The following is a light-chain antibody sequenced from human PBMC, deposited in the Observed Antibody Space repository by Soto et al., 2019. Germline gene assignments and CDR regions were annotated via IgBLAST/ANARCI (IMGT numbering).Light chain of an antibody. J-gene: IGLJ3*02. V-gene: IGLV1-40*01. CDR3: AAWDDSLNSPVRV. Sequence: QLVLTQPPSVSGAPGQRVTISCTGSSSNIGAGYDVHWYQQLPGTAPKLLIYSNNQRPSGVPDRFSGSKSGTSASLAISGLQSEDEADYYCAAWDDSLNSPVRVFGGGTKLTVL. CDR2: SNN. CDR1: SSNIGAGYD.